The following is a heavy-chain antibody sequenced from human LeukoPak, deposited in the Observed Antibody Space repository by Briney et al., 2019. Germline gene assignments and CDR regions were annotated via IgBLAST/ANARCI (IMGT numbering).Heavy chain of an antibody. CDR2: ISYDGSNK. Sequence: GGSLRLSCAASGFTFSSYAMHWVRQAPGKGLEWVAVISYDGSNKYYADSVKGRFTISRDNSKNTLYLQVNSLRAEDTAVYYCARCNTIFGVVIIPFLGYWGQGTLVTVSS. CDR3: ARCNTIFGVVIIPFLGY. D-gene: IGHD3-3*01. J-gene: IGHJ4*02. V-gene: IGHV3-30-3*01. CDR1: GFTFSSYA.